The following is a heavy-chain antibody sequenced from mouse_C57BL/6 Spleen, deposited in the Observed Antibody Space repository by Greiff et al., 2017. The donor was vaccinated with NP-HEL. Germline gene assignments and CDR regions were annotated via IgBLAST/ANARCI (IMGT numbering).Heavy chain of an antibody. D-gene: IGHD1-1*01. CDR2: INPNNGGT. Sequence: EVQLQQSGPELVKPGASVKMSCKASGYTFTDYNMHWVKQSHGKSLEWIGYINPNNGGTSYNQKFKGKATLTVNKSSSTAYMELRSLTSEDSAVYDCARVEGSSYRFAYWGQGTLVTVSA. CDR1: GYTFTDYN. J-gene: IGHJ3*01. V-gene: IGHV1-22*01. CDR3: ARVEGSSYRFAY.